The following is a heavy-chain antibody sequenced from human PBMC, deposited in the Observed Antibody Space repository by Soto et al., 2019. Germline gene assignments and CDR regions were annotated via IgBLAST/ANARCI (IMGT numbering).Heavy chain of an antibody. CDR1: GFTFSSYA. D-gene: IGHD3-16*02. CDR2: ISGSGGST. Sequence: EVQLLESGGGLVQPGGSLRLSCAASGFTFSSYAMSWVRQAPGKGLEWVSAISGSGGSTYYADSVKGRFTISRDNSKNTLYLHMKGLRAEYTAVYYCAKDMITFGGVIVGFFDYWGQGTLVTVSS. J-gene: IGHJ4*02. V-gene: IGHV3-23*01. CDR3: AKDMITFGGVIVGFFDY.